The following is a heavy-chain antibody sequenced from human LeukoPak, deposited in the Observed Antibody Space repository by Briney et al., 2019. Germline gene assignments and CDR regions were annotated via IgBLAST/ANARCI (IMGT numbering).Heavy chain of an antibody. Sequence: PGGSLRLSCAASGFTFSSYWMSWFRQAPGKGLEWVANIKQDGSEKYYVDSVKGRFTISRDNAKNSLYLQMNSLRAEDTAVYYCARRITMVRGVIGFDYWGQGTLVTVSS. CDR3: ARRITMVRGVIGFDY. V-gene: IGHV3-7*01. J-gene: IGHJ4*02. CDR2: IKQDGSEK. CDR1: GFTFSSYW. D-gene: IGHD3-10*01.